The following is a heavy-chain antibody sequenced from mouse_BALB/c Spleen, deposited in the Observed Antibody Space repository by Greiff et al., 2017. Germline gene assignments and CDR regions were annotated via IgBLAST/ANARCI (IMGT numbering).Heavy chain of an antibody. Sequence: EVKLQESGPGLVKPSQSLSLTCTVTGYSITSDYAWNWIRQFPGNKLEWMGYISYSGSTSYNPSLKSRISITRDTSKNQFFLQLNSVTTEDTATYYCALIYYGNPFYAMDYWGQGTSVTVSS. CDR1: GYSITSDYA. J-gene: IGHJ4*01. CDR3: ALIYYGNPFYAMDY. CDR2: ISYSGST. V-gene: IGHV3-2*02. D-gene: IGHD2-1*01.